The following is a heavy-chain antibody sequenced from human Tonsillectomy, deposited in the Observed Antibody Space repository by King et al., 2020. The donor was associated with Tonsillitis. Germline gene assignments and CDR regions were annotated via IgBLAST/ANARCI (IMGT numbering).Heavy chain of an antibody. CDR3: ARLFYDYVWGSYRYSPFDY. J-gene: IGHJ4*02. V-gene: IGHV4-34*01. CDR2: INHSGST. D-gene: IGHD3-16*02. CDR1: GGSFSGYY. Sequence: VQLQQWGAGLLKPSETLSLTCAVYGGSFSGYYWSWIRQPPGKGLEWIGEINHSGSTNYNPSLKSRVTVSVDTSKNQFSLKLGSVTAAATAVYYCARLFYDYVWGSYRYSPFDYWGQGTLVTVSS.